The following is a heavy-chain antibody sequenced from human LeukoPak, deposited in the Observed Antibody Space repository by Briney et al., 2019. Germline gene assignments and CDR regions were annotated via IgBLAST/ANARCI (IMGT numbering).Heavy chain of an antibody. Sequence: ASVKVSCKASGYTFTSYDINWVRQATGQGLEWMGWVNPNSGNTGYAQKFQGRVTMTRNTSISTAYMELSSLRSEDTAVYYCARGGVRGTYYYYYYMDVWGKGTTVTISS. V-gene: IGHV1-8*01. CDR1: GYTFTSYD. CDR3: ARGGVRGTYYYYYYMDV. D-gene: IGHD3-10*01. CDR2: VNPNSGNT. J-gene: IGHJ6*03.